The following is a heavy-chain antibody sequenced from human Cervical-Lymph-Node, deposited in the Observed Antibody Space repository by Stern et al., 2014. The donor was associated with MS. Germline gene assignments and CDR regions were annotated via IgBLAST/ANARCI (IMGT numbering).Heavy chain of an antibody. CDR2: ISSAGSNK. V-gene: IGHV3-30*04. CDR3: ARDRRYCSGGSCSVNWLDA. J-gene: IGHJ5*02. D-gene: IGHD2-15*01. Sequence: VQLVESGGGVVQPGRSLRLSCTASGFTFSTYPMHWVRQAPGKGLECLAYISSAGSNKYHVDSVKGRLTISRDNSKNTLFLQMNSLRAEDTAVYYCARDRRYCSGGSCSVNWLDAWGQGTLVTVSP. CDR1: GFTFSTYP.